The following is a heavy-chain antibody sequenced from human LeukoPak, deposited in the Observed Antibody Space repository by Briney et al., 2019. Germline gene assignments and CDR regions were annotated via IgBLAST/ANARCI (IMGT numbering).Heavy chain of an antibody. Sequence: KSGGSLRLSCAASGFTFSSYAMSWVRQAPGKGLEWVSSISSSSSYIYYADSVKGRFTISRDNAKNSLYLQMNSLRAEDTAVYYCARDLVRFSSGWLHAFDIWGQGTMVTVSS. CDR1: GFTFSSYA. D-gene: IGHD6-19*01. CDR2: ISSSSSYI. V-gene: IGHV3-21*01. CDR3: ARDLVRFSSGWLHAFDI. J-gene: IGHJ3*02.